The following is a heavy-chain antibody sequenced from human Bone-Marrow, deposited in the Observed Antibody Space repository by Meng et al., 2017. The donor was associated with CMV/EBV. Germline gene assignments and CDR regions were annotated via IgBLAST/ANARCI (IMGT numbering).Heavy chain of an antibody. D-gene: IGHD3-3*01. CDR2: IRSKDYGGTT. CDR1: GGTFSSYA. CDR3: ARDHTYYDFWSGYSPYYYYGMDV. J-gene: IGHJ6*02. Sequence: SCKASGGTFSSYAMSWVRQAPGKGLEWVGFIRSKDYGGTTEYAASVKGRFTISRDDSKSIAYLQMNSLKTEDTAVYYCARDHTYYDFWSGYSPYYYYGMDVWGQGTTVTVSS. V-gene: IGHV3-49*04.